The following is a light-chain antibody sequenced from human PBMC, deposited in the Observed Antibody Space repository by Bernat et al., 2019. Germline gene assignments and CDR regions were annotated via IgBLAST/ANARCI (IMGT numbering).Light chain of an antibody. Sequence: IVLTQSPATLSLSPGERATLSCRVSQSVSTNLAWYQQKLGQTPRLLIYGASNRATGIPARFSGSGSGTDFTLTISSLEPEDFAVYYCQQRDHWPPGATFGQGTKVEFK. J-gene: IGKJ1*01. V-gene: IGKV3-11*01. CDR3: QQRDHWPPGAT. CDR1: QSVSTN. CDR2: GAS.